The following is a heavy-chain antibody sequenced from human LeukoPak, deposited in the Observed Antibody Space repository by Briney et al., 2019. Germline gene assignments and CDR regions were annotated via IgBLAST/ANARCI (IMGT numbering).Heavy chain of an antibody. V-gene: IGHV4-59*12. CDR3: ASRRITIFGVVTPRYYYYMDV. CDR2: IYHSGT. D-gene: IGHD3-3*01. Sequence: SETLSLTCTVSGDSISRYSWNWNRQPPGKGLQWIGNIYHSGTNYNPSLKSRVTISVDTSKNQFSLKLSSVTAADTAVYYCASRRITIFGVVTPRYYYYMDVWGKGTTVTVSS. J-gene: IGHJ6*03. CDR1: GDSISRYS.